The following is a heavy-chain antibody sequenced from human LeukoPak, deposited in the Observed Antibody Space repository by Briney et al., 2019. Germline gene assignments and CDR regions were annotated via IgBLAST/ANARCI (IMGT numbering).Heavy chain of an antibody. CDR1: GFTVSSNY. D-gene: IGHD6-13*01. Sequence: PGGSLRLSCAASGFTVSSNYMSWVRQAPGKGLEWVSVIYSGGSTYYADSVKGRFTISRDNSKNTLYLQMNSLRAEDTAVYYCARARSDSSRFIVGYYYYYYMDVWGKGTTVTISS. CDR2: IYSGGST. CDR3: ARARSDSSRFIVGYYYYYYMDV. J-gene: IGHJ6*03. V-gene: IGHV3-53*01.